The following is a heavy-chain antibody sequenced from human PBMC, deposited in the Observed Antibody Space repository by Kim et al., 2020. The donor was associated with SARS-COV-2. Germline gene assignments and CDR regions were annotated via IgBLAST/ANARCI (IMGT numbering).Heavy chain of an antibody. V-gene: IGHV5-51*01. D-gene: IGHD1-26*01. CDR3: ARGYNGNYDAFDI. J-gene: IGHJ3*02. Sequence: YSPSFQGHVTSSADKSITTAYLQWSSLKASDTAMYYCARGYNGNYDAFDIWGQGTMVTVSS.